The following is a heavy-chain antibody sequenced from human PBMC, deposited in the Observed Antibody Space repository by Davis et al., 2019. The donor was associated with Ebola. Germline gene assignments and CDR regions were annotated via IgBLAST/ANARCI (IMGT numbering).Heavy chain of an antibody. CDR1: GFTFSSYA. V-gene: IGHV3-30*04. J-gene: IGHJ5*02. CDR2: ISYDGSNK. CDR3: AREVFSPITFGGVIVGNWFDP. Sequence: GESLKISCAASGFTFSSYAMHWVRQAPGKGLEWVAVISYDGSNKYYADSVKGRFTISRDNSKNTLYLQMNSLRAEDTAVYYCAREVFSPITFGGVIVGNWFDPWGQGTLVTVSS. D-gene: IGHD3-16*02.